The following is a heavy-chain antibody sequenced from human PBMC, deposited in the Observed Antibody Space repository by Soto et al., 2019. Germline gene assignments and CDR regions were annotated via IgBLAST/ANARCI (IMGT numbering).Heavy chain of an antibody. Sequence: SVKVSCKASGFTFTSSAVQWVQQARGQRLEWIGWIVVGSGNTNYAQKFQERVTITRDMSTSTAYMELSSLRSEDTAVYYCAADRDIREVATITGPWGQGTLVTVSS. J-gene: IGHJ5*02. V-gene: IGHV1-58*01. D-gene: IGHD5-12*01. CDR1: GFTFTSSA. CDR3: AADRDIREVATITGP. CDR2: IVVGSGNT.